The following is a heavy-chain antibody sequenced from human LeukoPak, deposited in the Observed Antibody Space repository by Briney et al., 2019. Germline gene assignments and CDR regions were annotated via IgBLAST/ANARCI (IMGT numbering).Heavy chain of an antibody. Sequence: ASVKVSCKASGYTFTGYYMHWVRQAPGQGLEWMGWINPNSGGTNYAQKFQGRVTMTRDTSISTVHMELSRLRSDDTAVYYCASSSWELLLFAFDIWGQGTMVTVSS. CDR3: ASSSWELLLFAFDI. CDR2: INPNSGGT. V-gene: IGHV1-2*02. J-gene: IGHJ3*02. CDR1: GYTFTGYY. D-gene: IGHD1-26*01.